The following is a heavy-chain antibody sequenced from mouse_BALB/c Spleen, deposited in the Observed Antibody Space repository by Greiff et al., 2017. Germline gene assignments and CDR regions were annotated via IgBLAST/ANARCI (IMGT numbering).Heavy chain of an antibody. V-gene: IGHV14-3*02. J-gene: IGHJ3*01. CDR2: IDPANGNT. CDR3: ARFHYYGYGAY. D-gene: IGHD1-2*01. CDR1: GFNIKDTY. Sequence: EVQRVESGAELVKPGASVKLSCTASGFNIKDTYMHWVKQRPEQGLEWIGRIDPANGNTKYDPKFQGKATITADTSSNTAYLQLSSLTSEDTAVYYCARFHYYGYGAYWGQGTLVTVSA.